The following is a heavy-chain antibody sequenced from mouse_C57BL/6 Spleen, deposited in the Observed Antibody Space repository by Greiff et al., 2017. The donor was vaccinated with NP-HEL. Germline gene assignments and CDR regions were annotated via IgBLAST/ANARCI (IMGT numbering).Heavy chain of an antibody. Sequence: VQLQESGAELVKPGASVKISCKASGYAFSSYWMNWVKQRPGKGLEWIGQIYPGDGDTNYNGKFKGKATLTADKSSSTAYMQLSSLTSEDSAVYFCARGGNYVLFAYWGQGTLVTVSA. CDR3: ARGGNYVLFAY. J-gene: IGHJ3*01. D-gene: IGHD2-1*01. CDR2: IYPGDGDT. V-gene: IGHV1-80*01. CDR1: GYAFSSYW.